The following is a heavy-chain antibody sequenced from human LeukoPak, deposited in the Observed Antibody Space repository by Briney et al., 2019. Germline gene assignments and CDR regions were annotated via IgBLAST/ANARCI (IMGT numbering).Heavy chain of an antibody. CDR3: ARLQGSGSYFSDAFDI. D-gene: IGHD3-10*01. V-gene: IGHV5-51*01. CDR2: IYPGDSDT. J-gene: IGHJ3*02. Sequence: EASVKVSCKASGYTFTSYRIAWVRQMPGKGLEWMGIIYPGDSDTRNSPSFQGQVTISADKSISTAYLQWSSLKASDTAMYYCARLQGSGSYFSDAFDIWGQGTMVTVSS. CDR1: GYTFTSYR.